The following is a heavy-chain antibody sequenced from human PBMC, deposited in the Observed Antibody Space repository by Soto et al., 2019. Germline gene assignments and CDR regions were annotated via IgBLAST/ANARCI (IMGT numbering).Heavy chain of an antibody. J-gene: IGHJ5*02. Sequence: SETLSLTCTVSGGPISSGGYYWSWIRQHPGKGLEWIGYIYYSGSTYYNPSLKSRVTISVDTSKNQFSLKLSSVTAADTAVYYCARDRLSCSSTSCYHNWFDPWGQGTLVTVSS. D-gene: IGHD2-2*01. V-gene: IGHV4-31*03. CDR2: IYYSGST. CDR1: GGPISSGGYY. CDR3: ARDRLSCSSTSCYHNWFDP.